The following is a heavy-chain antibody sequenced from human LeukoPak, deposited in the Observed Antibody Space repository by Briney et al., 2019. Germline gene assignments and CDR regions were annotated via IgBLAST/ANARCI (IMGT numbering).Heavy chain of an antibody. CDR2: IYYSGST. Sequence: SETLSLTCTVSGGSISSSSYYWGWIRQPPGKGLEWIGSIYYSGSTYYNPSLKSRVTISVDTSKNRFSLSLSSVTAADTAVYYCARDRLGATGHWRIDVWGRGTLVTVSS. CDR3: ARDRLGATGHWRIDV. CDR1: GGSISSSSYY. V-gene: IGHV4-39*07. J-gene: IGHJ2*01. D-gene: IGHD1-26*01.